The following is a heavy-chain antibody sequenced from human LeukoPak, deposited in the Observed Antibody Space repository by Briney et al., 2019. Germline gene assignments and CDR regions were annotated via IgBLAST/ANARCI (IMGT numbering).Heavy chain of an antibody. V-gene: IGHV4-39*01. CDR2: IYYSGST. CDR3: ARHRPYDILTGYYCYYYYMDV. CDR1: GGSISSSSYY. Sequence: PSETLSLTCTVSGGSISSSSYYWGWIRQPPGKGLEWTGSIYYSGSTYYNPSLKSRVTISVDTSKNQFSLKLSSVTAADTAVYYCARHRPYDILTGYYCYYYYMDVWGKGTTVTVSS. J-gene: IGHJ6*03. D-gene: IGHD3-9*01.